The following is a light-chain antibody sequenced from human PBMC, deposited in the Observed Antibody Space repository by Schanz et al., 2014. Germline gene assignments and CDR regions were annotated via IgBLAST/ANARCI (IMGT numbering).Light chain of an antibody. CDR2: SAS. J-gene: IGKJ2*01. CDR1: QDISNY. Sequence: DIQMTQSPSSLSASVGDRVTITCQASQDISNYLNWYQQKPGEAPNLLIHSASDLETGVPSRFSGSGSGTDFPLTISSLQPEDFATYYCQQSYSTLHTFGQGTKLEIK. V-gene: IGKV1-39*01. CDR3: QQSYSTLHT.